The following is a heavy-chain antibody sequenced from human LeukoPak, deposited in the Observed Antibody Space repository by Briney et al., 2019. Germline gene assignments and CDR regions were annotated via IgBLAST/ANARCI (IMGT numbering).Heavy chain of an antibody. CDR1: GFTFSSYA. Sequence: GGSLRLSCAASGFTFSSYAMSWVRQAPGKGLEWVSAISGSGGSTYYADSVKGRFTISRDNSKNTLYLQMNSLRAEDTAVYYCAKPYDEGSGSDWHFELWCRRTLVSVSS. CDR2: ISGSGGST. V-gene: IGHV3-23*01. J-gene: IGHJ2*01. D-gene: IGHD3-10*01. CDR3: AKPYDEGSGSDWHFEL.